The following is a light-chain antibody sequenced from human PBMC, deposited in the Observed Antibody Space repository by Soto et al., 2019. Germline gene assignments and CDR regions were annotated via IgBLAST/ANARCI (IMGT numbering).Light chain of an antibody. V-gene: IGLV2-14*01. J-gene: IGLJ1*01. CDR2: EVS. CDR1: SSDVGGYNY. CDR3: SSYTSSSTGV. Sequence: QSVLTQPASVSGSPGQSITISCTGTSSDVGGYNYVSWYQQHPGKATKLMIYEVSNRPSGVSNCFSGSKAGNTASLTISGLQAEDEADYYCSSYTSSSTGVFGTGTKLTVL.